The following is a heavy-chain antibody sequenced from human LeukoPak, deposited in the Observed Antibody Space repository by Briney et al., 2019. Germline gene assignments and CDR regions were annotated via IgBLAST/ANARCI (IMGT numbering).Heavy chain of an antibody. D-gene: IGHD3-10*01. CDR2: ISSSSSYI. CDR1: GFTFSSYS. Sequence: TGGSLRLSCAASGFTFSSYSMNWVRQAPGKGLEWVSSISSSSSYIYYADSVKGRFTISRDNAKNSLYLQMNSLRAEDTAVYYCANGDGFITMVRGVLDYWGQGALVTVSS. J-gene: IGHJ4*02. V-gene: IGHV3-21*01. CDR3: ANGDGFITMVRGVLDY.